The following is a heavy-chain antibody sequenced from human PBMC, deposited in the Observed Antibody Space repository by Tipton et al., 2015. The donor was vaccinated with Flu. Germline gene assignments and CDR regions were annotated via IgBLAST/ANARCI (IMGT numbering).Heavy chain of an antibody. CDR1: GFTFSSYE. J-gene: IGHJ4*02. D-gene: IGHD7-27*01. CDR2: ISSSGNTM. CDR3: ASLTGDDY. V-gene: IGHV3-48*03. Sequence: GSLRLSCAASGFTFSSYEMNWVRQVPGKGLEWLSYISSSGNTMSYADSVRGRFTISRDNSKNTLYLQMNSLRTEDTAVYYCASLTGDDYWGQGDLVTVSS.